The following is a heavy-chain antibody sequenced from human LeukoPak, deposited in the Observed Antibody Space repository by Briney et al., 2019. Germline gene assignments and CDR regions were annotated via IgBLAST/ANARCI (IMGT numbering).Heavy chain of an antibody. V-gene: IGHV3-53*01. D-gene: IGHD2-15*01. CDR1: GFTVSSNY. CDR2: IYSGGST. CDR3: ARTSRIGPFDY. Sequence: GGSLRLSCAAPGFTVSSNYMSWVRQAPGKGLEWVSVIYSGGSTYYADSVKGRFTISRDNSKNTLYLQMNSLRAEDTAVYYCARTSRIGPFDYWGQGTLVTVSS. J-gene: IGHJ4*02.